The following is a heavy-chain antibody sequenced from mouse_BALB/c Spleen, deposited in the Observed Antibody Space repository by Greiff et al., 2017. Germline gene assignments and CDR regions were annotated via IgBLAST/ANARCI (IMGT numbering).Heavy chain of an antibody. CDR2: INPSSGYT. Sequence: QVQLKQSGAELARPGASVKMSCKASGYTFTSYTMHWVKQRPGQGLEWIGYINPSSGYTNYNQKFKDKATLTADKSSSTAYMQLSSLTSEDSAVYYWARFYGKDGYFDGWGAGTTVTVSS. V-gene: IGHV1-4*01. D-gene: IGHD2-1*01. CDR3: ARFYGKDGYFDG. CDR1: GYTFTSYT. J-gene: IGHJ1*01.